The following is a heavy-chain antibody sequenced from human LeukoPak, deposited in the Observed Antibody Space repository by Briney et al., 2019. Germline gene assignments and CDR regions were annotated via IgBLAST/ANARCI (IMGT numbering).Heavy chain of an antibody. CDR2: ISGSGGNT. V-gene: IGHV3-23*01. CDR1: GFTFSSYA. J-gene: IGHJ6*02. Sequence: GGSLRLSCAASGFTFSSYAMSWVRQAPGKGLEWVSVISGSGGNTYYADSVKGRFTISRDNSKNTLYLQLNSLRAEDTAVYYCARGGATVKPYYYYYGMDVWGQGTTVTVSS. D-gene: IGHD4-17*01. CDR3: ARGGATVKPYYYYYGMDV.